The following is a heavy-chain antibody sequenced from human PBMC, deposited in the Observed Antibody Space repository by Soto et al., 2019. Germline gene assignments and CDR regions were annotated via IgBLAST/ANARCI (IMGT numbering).Heavy chain of an antibody. Sequence: PGGSLRLSCAASGFTFIGSAMHWVRQASVKGLEWVGRIRSKANSYATAYAASVKGRFTISRDDSKNTAYLQMNSLKTEDTAVYYCTFYCGGDCAAFDIWGQGTMVTVSS. D-gene: IGHD2-21*02. CDR2: IRSKANSYAT. J-gene: IGHJ3*02. CDR1: GFTFIGSA. V-gene: IGHV3-73*01. CDR3: TFYCGGDCAAFDI.